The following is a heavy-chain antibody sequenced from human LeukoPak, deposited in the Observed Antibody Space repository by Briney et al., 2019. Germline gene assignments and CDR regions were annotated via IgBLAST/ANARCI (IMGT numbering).Heavy chain of an antibody. CDR3: ARVGYGSGSYYHDY. J-gene: IGHJ4*02. D-gene: IGHD3-10*01. CDR1: GYSFTDYW. CDR2: IYPHDSDT. Sequence: GESLKISCKGSGYSFTDYWIAWVRQMPGKGLEWMGIIYPHDSDTRYSPSFQGQVTISVDKSISTAYLQWSSLKASDTAMYYCARVGYGSGSYYHDYWGQGTLVTVSS. V-gene: IGHV5-51*01.